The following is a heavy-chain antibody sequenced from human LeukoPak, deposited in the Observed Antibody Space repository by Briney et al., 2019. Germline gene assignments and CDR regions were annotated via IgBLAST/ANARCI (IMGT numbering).Heavy chain of an antibody. CDR3: ARGEYYYDGGY. Sequence: GGSLRLSCTVSGXTISSYWVSWVRQAPGKGLEWVANIKEDGSEKNYVDSVKGRFTISRDNAKNSLYLQMNSLRAEDTAVYYCARGEYYYDGGYWGQGTLVTVSS. CDR2: IKEDGSEK. J-gene: IGHJ4*02. V-gene: IGHV3-7*05. CDR1: GXTISSYW. D-gene: IGHD3-22*01.